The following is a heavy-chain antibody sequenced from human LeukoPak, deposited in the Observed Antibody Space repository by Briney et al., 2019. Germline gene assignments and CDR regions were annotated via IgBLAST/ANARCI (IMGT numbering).Heavy chain of an antibody. J-gene: IGHJ4*02. V-gene: IGHV3-21*01. Sequence: GGSLRLSCAASGFTFSSYTMNWVRQAPGKGPEWVSSISSSSTYVYYADSVRGRFTISRDNAKNSLYLQMNSLRVEDTAVFYCARAGRFLEWLPDPIDYWGQGTLVSVSS. CDR3: ARAGRFLEWLPDPIDY. CDR1: GFTFSSYT. D-gene: IGHD3-3*01. CDR2: ISSSSTYV.